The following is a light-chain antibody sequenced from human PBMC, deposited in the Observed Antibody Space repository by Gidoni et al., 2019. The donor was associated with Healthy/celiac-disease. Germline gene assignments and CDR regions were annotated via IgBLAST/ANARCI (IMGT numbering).Light chain of an antibody. Sequence: DIQMTQSPSSLSASVGDRVTITCRASQSISSYLNLYQQKPGKAPKLLIYAASSLQSGVPSRFSGSGSGTDFTLTISSLQPADFATYYCQQSYSTRIFTFGPGTKVDIK. CDR3: QQSYSTRIFT. J-gene: IGKJ3*01. CDR1: QSISSY. V-gene: IGKV1-39*01. CDR2: AAS.